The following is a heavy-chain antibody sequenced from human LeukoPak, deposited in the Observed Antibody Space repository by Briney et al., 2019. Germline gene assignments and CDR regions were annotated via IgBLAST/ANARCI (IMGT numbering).Heavy chain of an antibody. CDR3: ARVVTKDYYDSTRGGRMDV. CDR2: IYYSGST. J-gene: IGHJ6*04. D-gene: IGHD3-22*01. V-gene: IGHV4-59*01. Sequence: SETLSLTCAVYGGSFSGYYWSWIRQPPGKGLEWIGYIYYSGSTNYNPSLKSRVTISVDTSKNQFSLKLSSVTAADTAVYYCARVVTKDYYDSTRGGRMDVWGKGTTVTVSS. CDR1: GGSFSGYY.